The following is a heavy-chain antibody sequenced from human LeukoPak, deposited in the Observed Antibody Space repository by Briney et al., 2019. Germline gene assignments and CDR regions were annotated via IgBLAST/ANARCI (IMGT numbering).Heavy chain of an antibody. J-gene: IGHJ4*02. CDR2: IKSKTDGVTT. CDR3: TTGGGTSDY. D-gene: IGHD3-16*01. V-gene: IGHV3-15*01. Sequence: GGSLRLSCAASGFTFSNAWMSWVRQAPGKGLEWVGRIKSKTDGVTTDYAAPVKGRFTISRDDSKNTLYLQMNILKTEDTAMYYCTTGGGTSDYWGQGTLVTVSS. CDR1: GFTFSNAW.